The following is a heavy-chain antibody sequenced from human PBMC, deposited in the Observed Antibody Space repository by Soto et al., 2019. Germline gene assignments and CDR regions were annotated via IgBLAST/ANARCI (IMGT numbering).Heavy chain of an antibody. CDR1: GFTFSSY. V-gene: IGHV3-72*01. D-gene: IGHD2-2*01. J-gene: IGHJ4*02. Sequence: PGGSLRLSCAASGFTFSSYVDWVRQAPGKGLEWVGRIRTKLNRYSSDYAAAVAGRFTISREDSRNSLYLQMNSLRSEDTAVYYCASSTTSCHGGVCSLDYWGQGTMVTVSS. CDR3: ASSTTSCHGGVCSLDY. CDR2: IRTKLNRYSS.